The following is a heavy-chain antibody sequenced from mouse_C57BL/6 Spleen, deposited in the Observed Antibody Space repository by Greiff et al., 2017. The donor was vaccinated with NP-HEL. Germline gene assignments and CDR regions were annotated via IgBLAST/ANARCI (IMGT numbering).Heavy chain of an antibody. Sequence: QVQLQQSGPELVKPGASVKISCKASGYAFSSSWMNWVKQRPGKGLEWIGRIYPGDGDTNYNGKFKGKATLTADKSSSTAYMQLSSLTSEDSAVYFCARWGSNYDSAWFAYWGQGTLVTVSA. D-gene: IGHD2-5*01. CDR2: IYPGDGDT. CDR1: GYAFSSSW. J-gene: IGHJ3*01. CDR3: ARWGSNYDSAWFAY. V-gene: IGHV1-82*01.